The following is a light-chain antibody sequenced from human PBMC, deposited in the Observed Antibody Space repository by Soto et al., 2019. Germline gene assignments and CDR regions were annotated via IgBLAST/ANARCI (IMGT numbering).Light chain of an antibody. J-gene: IGKJ1*01. CDR1: QSVSSSF. V-gene: IGKV3-20*01. CDR2: GAS. CDR3: QQYVTSPWA. Sequence: EIVLTQSPGTLSLSPGERATLSCRASQSVSSSFLAWYQQKPGQAPRLLIYGASNMATGIPDRFSGTGSGTDFTFTISRLEPECCAVYYCQQYVTSPWAFGKGTKVAIE.